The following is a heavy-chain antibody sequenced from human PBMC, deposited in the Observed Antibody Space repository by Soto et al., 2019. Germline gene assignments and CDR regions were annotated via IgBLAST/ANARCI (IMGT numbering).Heavy chain of an antibody. CDR3: ARHEPDDSGYDLLAFDI. V-gene: IGHV4-39*01. D-gene: IGHD5-12*01. CDR1: GGSISSSSYY. J-gene: IGHJ3*02. CDR2: IYYSGST. Sequence: SETLSLTCTVSGGSISSSSYYWGWIRQPPGKGLEWIGSIYYSGSTYYNPSLKSRVTISVDTSKNQFSLKLSSVTAADTAVYYCARHEPDDSGYDLLAFDIWGQGTMVTVSS.